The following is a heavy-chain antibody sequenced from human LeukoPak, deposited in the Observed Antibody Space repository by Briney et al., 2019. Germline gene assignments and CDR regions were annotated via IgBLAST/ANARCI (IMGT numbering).Heavy chain of an antibody. CDR2: ISSSGSTI. V-gene: IGHV3-48*03. CDR3: ARANSSGWYVESFDY. D-gene: IGHD6-19*01. J-gene: IGHJ4*02. CDR1: GFTFSSYE. Sequence: GPLRLSCAASGFTFSSYEMNWVRQAPGKGLEWVSYISSSGSTIYYADSVKGRFTISRDNAKNSLYLQMNSLRAEDTAVYYCARANSSGWYVESFDYWGQGTLVTVSS.